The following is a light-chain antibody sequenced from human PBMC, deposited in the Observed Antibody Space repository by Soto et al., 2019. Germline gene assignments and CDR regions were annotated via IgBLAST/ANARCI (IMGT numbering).Light chain of an antibody. CDR1: QSVSSN. J-gene: IGKJ4*01. V-gene: IGKV3-15*01. CDR3: QEYNNGPLT. CDR2: GAS. Sequence: EIVMTQSPAILSVSPGERATLSCRASQSVSSNLAWYQQKPGQAPRLLIYGASTRATGIPASFSGSGSGTEFTLTISSLQSEDFAVYYCQEYNNGPLTFGGGTKVEIK.